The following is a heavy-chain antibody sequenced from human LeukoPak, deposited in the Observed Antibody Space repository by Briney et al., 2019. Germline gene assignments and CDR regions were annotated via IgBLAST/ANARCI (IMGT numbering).Heavy chain of an antibody. D-gene: IGHD6-13*01. CDR3: AKGEIAALRD. V-gene: IGHV3-30*02. Sequence: GGSLRLSCAASGFTFRSYAMSWVRQAPGKGLEWVAFIRYDGSNKYYADSVKGRFTISRDNSKNTLYLQMNSLRAEDTAVYYCAKGEIAALRDWGQGTLVTVSS. CDR2: IRYDGSNK. CDR1: GFTFRSYA. J-gene: IGHJ4*02.